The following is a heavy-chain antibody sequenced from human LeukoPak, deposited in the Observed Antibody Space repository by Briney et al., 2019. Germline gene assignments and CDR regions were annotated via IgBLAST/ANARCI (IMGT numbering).Heavy chain of an antibody. D-gene: IGHD2-2*01. CDR2: IIDSGRRT. CDR3: AKDLGYCSGTSCYWDC. J-gene: IGHJ4*02. Sequence: GGSLRLSCAASGFTFSSYAMSWVRQVPRKGLEWVSGIIDSGRRTFYTDSVKGRFTISRDNSKSTLYLQMNSLKAEDTAVYYCAKDLGYCSGTSCYWDCWGQGTLVTVSS. V-gene: IGHV3-23*01. CDR1: GFTFSSYA.